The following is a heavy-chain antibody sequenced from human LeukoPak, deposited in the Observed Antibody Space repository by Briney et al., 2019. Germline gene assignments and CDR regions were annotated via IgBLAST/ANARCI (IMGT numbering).Heavy chain of an antibody. CDR1: GFTFSSYA. Sequence: GGSLRLSCAASGFTFSSYAMSWVRQAPGKGLEWVSAISGSGGSTYYADSVKGRFTISRDNSKNTLYLQMNSLRAEDMAVYYCAKDPQYYYDSSGYYYAGAFAFDIWGQGTMVTVSS. D-gene: IGHD3-22*01. J-gene: IGHJ3*02. CDR2: ISGSGGST. CDR3: AKDPQYYYDSSGYYYAGAFAFDI. V-gene: IGHV3-23*01.